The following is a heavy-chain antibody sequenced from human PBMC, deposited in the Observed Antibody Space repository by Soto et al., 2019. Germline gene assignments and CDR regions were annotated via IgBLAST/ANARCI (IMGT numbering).Heavy chain of an antibody. J-gene: IGHJ5*02. CDR2: IYPGNSDA. D-gene: IGHD4-17*01. CDR1: GYSFTTYW. CDR3: ARHGFYGDYASNYFDP. Sequence: GEALNLSCKGSGYSFTTYWIAWVRQMPGKGLEYMGIIYPGNSDARYSPSFQGQVTFSADKSISTAYLHWSSLKASDTAMYYCARHGFYGDYASNYFDPWGQGTLVTVSS. V-gene: IGHV5-51*01.